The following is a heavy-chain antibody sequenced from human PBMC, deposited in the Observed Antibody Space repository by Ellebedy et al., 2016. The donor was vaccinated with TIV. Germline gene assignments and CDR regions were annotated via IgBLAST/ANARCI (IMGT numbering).Heavy chain of an antibody. J-gene: IGHJ4*02. CDR1: GFTFSSNW. V-gene: IGHV3-74*01. Sequence: PGGSLRLSCAASGFTFSSNWMHWVRHAPGKGLVLVSPINTDGSTTNYADSVKGLCTISRDNAKNTLYLQMNSLRAEDTAVYYCATLEGHGYSYGLDYWGQGILVIVSS. CDR3: ATLEGHGYSYGLDY. CDR2: INTDGSTT. D-gene: IGHD5-18*01.